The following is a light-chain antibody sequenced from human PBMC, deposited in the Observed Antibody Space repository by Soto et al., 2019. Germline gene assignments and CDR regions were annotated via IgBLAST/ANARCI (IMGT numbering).Light chain of an antibody. CDR1: QSVSSTY. CDR3: HRYGRSLPYT. V-gene: IGKV3-20*01. Sequence: EIVLTQSPGTLSLSPGERATLSCRASQSVSSTYLAWYQQRPGQAPRLIIYGASSRATGIPDRFSGSGSGTDFTLTISRLEPEDFAVYYCHRYGRSLPYTFGQGTKLEIK. CDR2: GAS. J-gene: IGKJ2*01.